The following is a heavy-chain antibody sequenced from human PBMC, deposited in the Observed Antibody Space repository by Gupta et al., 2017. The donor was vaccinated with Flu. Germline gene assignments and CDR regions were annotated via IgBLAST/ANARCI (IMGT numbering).Heavy chain of an antibody. J-gene: IGHJ4*02. Sequence: EVQLVESGGGLVQPGGSLRLSCAASGFTFSSYEMNWVRQAPGKGLEWVSYISSSGSTIYYADSVKGRFTISRDNAKNSLYLQMNSLRAEDTAVYYCAAIESGYSYGYTDYWGQGTLVTVSS. CDR3: AAIESGYSYGYTDY. CDR1: GFTFSSYE. D-gene: IGHD5-18*01. CDR2: ISSSGSTI. V-gene: IGHV3-48*03.